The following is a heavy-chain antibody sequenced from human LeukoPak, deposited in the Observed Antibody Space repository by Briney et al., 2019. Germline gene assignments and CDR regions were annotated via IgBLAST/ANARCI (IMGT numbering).Heavy chain of an antibody. CDR1: GYTFTGYY. D-gene: IGHD3-22*01. Sequence: ASVKVSCKASGYTFTGYYMHWVRQAPGQGLEWMGWINPNSGGTNYAQKFQGRVTMTRDTSISTACMELSRLRSDDTAVYYCARVNYYDSSGYYADFDYWGQGTLVTVSS. CDR2: INPNSGGT. J-gene: IGHJ4*02. V-gene: IGHV1-2*02. CDR3: ARVNYYDSSGYYADFDY.